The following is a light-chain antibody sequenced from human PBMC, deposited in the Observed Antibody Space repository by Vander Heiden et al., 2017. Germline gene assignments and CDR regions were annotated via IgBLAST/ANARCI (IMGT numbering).Light chain of an antibody. CDR3: QSADIGATDVV. CDR1: VLSKQY. V-gene: IGLV3-25*03. Sequence: SYQLTQPPSVSVSPAQTARITCSADVLSKQYSHWYQQKSGQAPLLLIFKDTERPSGIPERFSGSTSGTTFTLTISGVQSEDEADYYCQSADIGATDVVFGGGTKLTVL. J-gene: IGLJ2*01. CDR2: KDT.